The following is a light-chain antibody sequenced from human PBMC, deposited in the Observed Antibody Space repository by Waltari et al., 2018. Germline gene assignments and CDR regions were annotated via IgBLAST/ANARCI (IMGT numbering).Light chain of an antibody. V-gene: IGLV2-14*01. CDR2: GVS. CDR3: NSYTSSSTSYVV. CDR1: SSDVGGYNY. J-gene: IGLJ2*01. Sequence: QSALTQPASVSGSPGQSITISCTGTSSDVGGYNYVSWYQQHPGKAPKLMIYGVSRRPSVVSNRFSVSKSGNTASLTISGLQAEDEADYYCNSYTSSSTSYVVFGGGTKLTVL.